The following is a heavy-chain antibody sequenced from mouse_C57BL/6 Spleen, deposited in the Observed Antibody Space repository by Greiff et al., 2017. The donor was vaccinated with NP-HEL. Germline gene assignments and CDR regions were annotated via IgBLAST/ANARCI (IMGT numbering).Heavy chain of an antibody. J-gene: IGHJ2*01. Sequence: EVKLMESGPELVKPGASVKISCKASGYSFTDYNMNWVKQSNGKSLEWIGVINPNYGTTSYNQKFKGKATLTVDQSSSTAYLQLNSLTSEDSAVYYCARSGGFRYYFDYWGQGTTLTVSS. CDR3: ARSGGFRYYFDY. V-gene: IGHV1-39*01. CDR1: GYSFTDYN. CDR2: INPNYGTT. D-gene: IGHD2-14*01.